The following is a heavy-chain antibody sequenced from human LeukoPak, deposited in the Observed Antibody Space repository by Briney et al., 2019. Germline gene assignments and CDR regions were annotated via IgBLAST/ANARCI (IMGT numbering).Heavy chain of an antibody. Sequence: GGSLRLSCAASGFTFSNYWMSWVRQAPGKGLEWVANINQDGSVKYYVDSLKGRFTISRDNAKISLYLQVDNLRVEDTAVYFCARVGYSSSSMDYWGQGTLVIVSS. CDR1: GFTFSNYW. CDR2: INQDGSVK. D-gene: IGHD6-13*01. CDR3: ARVGYSSSSMDY. V-gene: IGHV3-7*01. J-gene: IGHJ4*02.